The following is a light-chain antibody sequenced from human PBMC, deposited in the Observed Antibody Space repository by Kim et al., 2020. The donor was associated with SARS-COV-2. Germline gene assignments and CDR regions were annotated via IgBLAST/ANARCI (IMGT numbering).Light chain of an antibody. J-gene: IGLJ3*02. CDR3: QAWDSSTAV. CDR1: KLGDKY. CDR2: QHT. V-gene: IGLV3-1*01. Sequence: SVSPGQTASITCSGSKLGDKYAYWYQKKPGQSPVLVIYQHTTRPSGISQRFSGSSSGNTATLTISRAQTMDEADYYCQAWDSSTAVFGGGTQLTVL.